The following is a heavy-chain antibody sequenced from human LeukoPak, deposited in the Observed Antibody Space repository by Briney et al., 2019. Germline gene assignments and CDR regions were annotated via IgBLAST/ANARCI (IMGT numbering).Heavy chain of an antibody. CDR1: GGSISSSSYS. CDR3: ATSRGGKGWFDP. V-gene: IGHV4-61*05. Sequence: SETLSLTCTVSGGSISSSSYSWGWIRQPPGKGLEWIGYIYYSGSTNYNPSLKSRVTISVDTSKNQFSLKLSSVTAADTAVYYCATSRGGKGWFDPWGQGTLVTVSS. J-gene: IGHJ5*02. D-gene: IGHD3-16*01. CDR2: IYYSGST.